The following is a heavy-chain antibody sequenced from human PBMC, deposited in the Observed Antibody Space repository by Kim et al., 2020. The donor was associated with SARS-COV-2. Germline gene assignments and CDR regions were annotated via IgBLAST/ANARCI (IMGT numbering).Heavy chain of an antibody. CDR2: INQDGSEK. D-gene: IGHD6-25*01. V-gene: IGHV3-7*01. CDR1: GFTFSSYW. Sequence: GGSLRLSCAASGFTFSSYWMSWVRQAPGKGLEWVANINQDGSEKYYVDSVKGRFTISRDNAKNSLYLQMNSLRAEDTAVYYCARDFPGYSSADGRDVWGQGTTVTVSS. J-gene: IGHJ6*02. CDR3: ARDFPGYSSADGRDV.